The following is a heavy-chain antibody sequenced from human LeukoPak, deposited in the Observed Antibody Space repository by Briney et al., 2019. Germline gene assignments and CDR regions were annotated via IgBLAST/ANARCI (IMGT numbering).Heavy chain of an antibody. D-gene: IGHD3-10*01. CDR2: ISYDGSNK. V-gene: IGHV3-30*18. CDR1: GFTFSSYG. J-gene: IGHJ4*02. Sequence: PGRSLRLSCAASGFTFSSYGMHWVRQAPGKGLEWVAVISYDGSNKYYADSVKGRFTISRDNSKNTLYLQMNSLRAEDTAVYYCAKDADPLLWFGELSGFDYWGQGTLVTVSS. CDR3: AKDADPLLWFGELSGFDY.